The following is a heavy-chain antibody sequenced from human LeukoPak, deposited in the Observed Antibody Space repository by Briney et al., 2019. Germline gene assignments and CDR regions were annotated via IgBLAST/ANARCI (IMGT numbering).Heavy chain of an antibody. Sequence: PSETLFLTCTVSGGSISSYYWSWIRQPPGKGLEWIGYIYYSGSTNYNPSLKSRVTISVDTSKNQFSLKLSSVTAADTAVYYCARLGRGGYNWFDPWGQGTLVTVSS. CDR3: ARLGRGGYNWFDP. J-gene: IGHJ5*02. V-gene: IGHV4-59*01. CDR1: GGSISSYY. D-gene: IGHD1-26*01. CDR2: IYYSGST.